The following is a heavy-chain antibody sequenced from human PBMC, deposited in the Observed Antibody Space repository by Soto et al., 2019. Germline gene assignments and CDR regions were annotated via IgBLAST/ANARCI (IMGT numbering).Heavy chain of an antibody. CDR2: IYYSGST. D-gene: IGHD3-22*01. CDR1: GGSISSGDYY. V-gene: IGHV4-30-4*01. Sequence: SETLSLTCTVSGGSISSGDYYWSWIRQPPGKGLEWIGYIYYSGSTYYNPSLKSRVTISVDTSKNQFSLKLSSVTAADTAVYYCARETYYYDSSGYQVDYWGQGTLVTVS. J-gene: IGHJ4*02. CDR3: ARETYYYDSSGYQVDY.